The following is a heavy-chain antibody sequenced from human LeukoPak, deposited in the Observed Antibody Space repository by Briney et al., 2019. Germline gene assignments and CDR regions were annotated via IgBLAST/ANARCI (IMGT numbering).Heavy chain of an antibody. CDR1: GGSMTGYY. D-gene: IGHD6-19*01. CDR2: IYSGGST. J-gene: IGHJ3*02. CDR3: ARGGRERYSSGWTDAFDI. V-gene: IGHV4-4*09. Sequence: SETLSLTCTVSGGSMTGYYWRWIRQPPGKGLEWIGNIYSGGSTKYNPSLESRVSISVDTSKRQFSLDLSSVTAADTAVYYCARGGRERYSSGWTDAFDIWGQGTMVTVSS.